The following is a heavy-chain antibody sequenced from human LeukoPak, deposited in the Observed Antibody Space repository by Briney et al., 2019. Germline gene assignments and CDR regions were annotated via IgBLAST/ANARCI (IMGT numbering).Heavy chain of an antibody. CDR3: VVQYIVVVVVSFIDF. J-gene: IGHJ4*02. V-gene: IGHV3-64D*06. CDR2: ISCNGGNT. D-gene: IGHD2-15*01. CDR1: GFTFSSYA. Sequence: GGSLRLSCSASGFTFSSYAMHWVRRAPGKGLEYVSAISCNGGNTYYADSVKGRFTISRDNSKNTLYLQMSSLRAEDTAVYYCVVQYIVVVVVSFIDFWGQGTLVTVSS.